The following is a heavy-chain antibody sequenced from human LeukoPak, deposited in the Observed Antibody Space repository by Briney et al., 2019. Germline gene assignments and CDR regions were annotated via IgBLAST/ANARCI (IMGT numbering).Heavy chain of an antibody. CDR2: INPSGGST. V-gene: IGHV1-46*01. J-gene: IGHJ5*02. CDR3: ARGRALGSPRGWFDP. CDR1: GYTLTSYY. Sequence: ASVKVSCKASGYTLTSYYMHWVRQAPGQGLEWMGIINPSGGSTSYAQKFQGRVTMTRDMSTSTVYMELSSLRSEDTAVYYCARGRALGSPRGWFDPWGQGTLVTVSS.